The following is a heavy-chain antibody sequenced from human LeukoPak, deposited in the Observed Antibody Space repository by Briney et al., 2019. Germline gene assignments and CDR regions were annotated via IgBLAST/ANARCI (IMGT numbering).Heavy chain of an antibody. Sequence: SETLSLTCVVSGGSVSGYYWGWIRQPPGRGLEWIGYVYYSGSTNYNPSFKSRITISVDTSRNQFSLQLSSVTAADTAVYYCARIHRYCSGGACYVLDNWGQGALVAVSS. CDR3: ARIHRYCSGGACYVLDN. J-gene: IGHJ4*02. D-gene: IGHD2-15*01. CDR1: GGSVSGYY. CDR2: VYYSGST. V-gene: IGHV4-59*02.